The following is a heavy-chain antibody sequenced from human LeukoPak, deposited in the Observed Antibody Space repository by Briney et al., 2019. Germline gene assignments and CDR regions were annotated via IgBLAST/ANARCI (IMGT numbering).Heavy chain of an antibody. CDR3: AKSNGYGLVDI. J-gene: IGHJ3*02. CDR2: INHSGST. V-gene: IGHV4-34*01. CDR1: GGSFSGYY. D-gene: IGHD3-10*01. Sequence: PSETLSLTCAVYGGSFSGYYWSWIRQPPGKGLEWIGEINHSGSTNYNPSLKSRLTISVDTSKKQFSLKLNSVTAADTAVYYCAKSNGYGLVDIWGQGTMVTVSS.